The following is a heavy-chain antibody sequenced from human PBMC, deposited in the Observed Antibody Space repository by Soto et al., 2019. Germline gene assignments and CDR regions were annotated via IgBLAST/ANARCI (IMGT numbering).Heavy chain of an antibody. Sequence: EVQLVESGGGLVQTGGSLRLSCAASGFTVSTHYMTWVRQAPGKGLEWVSVMFYGGSTYYADSVKGRFTISRDDSENTLYLQMNSLRAEDTAVYYCATTGMGITLYYYYHGMDVWGQGTTVTVSS. D-gene: IGHD3-10*01. CDR1: GFTVSTHY. CDR3: ATTGMGITLYYYYHGMDV. J-gene: IGHJ6*02. V-gene: IGHV3-66*01. CDR2: MFYGGST.